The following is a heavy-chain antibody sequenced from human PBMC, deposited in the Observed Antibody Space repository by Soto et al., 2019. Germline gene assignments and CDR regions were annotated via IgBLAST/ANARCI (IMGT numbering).Heavy chain of an antibody. J-gene: IGHJ5*01. Sequence: ASETLSLTRRLAGGSIRRPDWWNWVRQSPEKGLEWIAEVHISGHSNYNPSLRSRVSVSIDSSKNQFYLNLNSVTAADTAIYYCARVRQGCSANNCYFDPWGQGTQVTVSS. CDR1: GGSIRRPDW. D-gene: IGHD1-1*01. CDR3: ARVRQGCSANNCYFDP. V-gene: IGHV4-4*02. CDR2: VHISGHS.